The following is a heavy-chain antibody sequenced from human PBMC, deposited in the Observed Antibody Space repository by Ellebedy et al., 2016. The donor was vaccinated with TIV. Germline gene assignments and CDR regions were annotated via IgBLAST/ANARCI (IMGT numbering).Heavy chain of an antibody. V-gene: IGHV3-48*04. J-gene: IGHJ4*02. D-gene: IGHD2-2*02. CDR3: ARDLGYKPIDY. CDR2: ISGSSNTI. CDR1: GFTFSSFS. Sequence: GESLKISCAASGFTFSSFSMNWVRQAPGRGLEWVSYISGSSNTIYYADFVKGRFTVSRDNAKNSLYLQMNSLRAEDTAVYYCARDLGYKPIDYWGLGTLVTVSS.